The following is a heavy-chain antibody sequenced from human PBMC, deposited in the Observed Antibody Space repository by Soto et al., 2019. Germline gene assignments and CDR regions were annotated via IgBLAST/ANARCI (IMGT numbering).Heavy chain of an antibody. CDR1: GGSISSGGYY. CDR2: IYYSGST. J-gene: IGHJ1*01. V-gene: IGHV4-31*03. D-gene: IGHD3-22*01. Sequence: TLSLTCTVSGGSISSGGYYWSWIRQHPGKGLEWIGYIYYSGSTYYNPSPKSRVTISVDTSKNQFSLKLSSVTAADTALYYCASTDYYDSSGYYPPEWGQGTLVTVSS. CDR3: ASTDYYDSSGYYPPE.